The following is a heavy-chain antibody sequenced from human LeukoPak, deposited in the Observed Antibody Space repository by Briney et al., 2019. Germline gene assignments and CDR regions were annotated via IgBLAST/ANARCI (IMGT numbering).Heavy chain of an antibody. V-gene: IGHV3-74*01. Sequence: GGSLRLSCAASGFHFSSYGMHWVRQAPGKGLVWVSRVNSDGSTTNYADSVKGRFTISRDNAENTLYMRMNSLRPEDTAVYYCARGYYSSSRFDSWGQGTLVTVSS. J-gene: IGHJ4*02. CDR1: GFHFSSYG. CDR2: VNSDGSTT. CDR3: ARGYYSSSRFDS. D-gene: IGHD6-13*01.